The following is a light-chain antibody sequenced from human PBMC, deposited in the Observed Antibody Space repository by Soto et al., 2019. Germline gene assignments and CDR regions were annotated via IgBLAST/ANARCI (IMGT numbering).Light chain of an antibody. CDR3: QQYNTSPRT. J-gene: IGKJ1*01. Sequence: EIVLTQSPGTLSLSPGERATLSCRASQSVGSSLAWYQQKLGQAPRLLIYAASDRATGIPGRFSGSGSGTDFTLIISSLEPEDFAVYYCQQYNTSPRTFGQGTKVDIK. CDR2: AAS. V-gene: IGKV3-11*01. CDR1: QSVGSS.